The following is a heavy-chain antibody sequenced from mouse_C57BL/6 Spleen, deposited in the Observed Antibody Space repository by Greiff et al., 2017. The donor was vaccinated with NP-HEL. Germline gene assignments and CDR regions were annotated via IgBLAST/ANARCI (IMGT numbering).Heavy chain of an antibody. CDR2: INYDGSST. Sequence: DVKLVESEGGLVQPGSSMKLSCTASGFTFSDYYMAWVRQVPEKGLEWVANINYDGSSTYYLDSLKSRFIISRDNAKNILYLQMSSLKSEDTATYYCARDIGTAWYFDVWGTGTRVNVS. V-gene: IGHV5-16*01. J-gene: IGHJ1*03. CDR1: GFTFSDYY. D-gene: IGHD3-3*01. CDR3: ARDIGTAWYFDV.